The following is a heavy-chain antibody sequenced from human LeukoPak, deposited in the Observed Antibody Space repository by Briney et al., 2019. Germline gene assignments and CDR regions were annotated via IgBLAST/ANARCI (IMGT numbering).Heavy chain of an antibody. CDR3: ATGDLYHYGMDV. D-gene: IGHD3-16*01. CDR2: INYSGVST. CDR1: GFTFSSFA. J-gene: IGHJ6*02. Sequence: GGSLRLSCAASGFTFSSFAMSWVRQAPGKGLEWVSVINYSGVSTYCADSMEGRFTISRDNPKNTLYLQMNNLRGEDTAVYFCATGDLYHYGMDVWGQGTTVTVS. V-gene: IGHV3-23*01.